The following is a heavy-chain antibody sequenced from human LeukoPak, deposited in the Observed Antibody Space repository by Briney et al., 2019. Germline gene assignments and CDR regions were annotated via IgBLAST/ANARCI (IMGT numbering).Heavy chain of an antibody. CDR3: ARSRIVVVPAAWEKPKSYYYYGMDV. CDR1: GGSFSGYY. D-gene: IGHD2-2*01. CDR2: INHSGST. V-gene: IGHV4-34*01. J-gene: IGHJ6*02. Sequence: PSETLSLTCAVYGGSFSGYYWSWIRQPPGKGLEWIGEINHSGSTNYNPSLKSRVTISVDTSKNQFSLKLSSVTAADTAVYYCARSRIVVVPAAWEKPKSYYYYGMDVWGQGTTVTVSS.